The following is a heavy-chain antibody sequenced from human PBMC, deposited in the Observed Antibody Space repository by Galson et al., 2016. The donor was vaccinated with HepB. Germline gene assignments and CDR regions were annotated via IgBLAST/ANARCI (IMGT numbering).Heavy chain of an antibody. CDR3: ARNDWFRFDP. J-gene: IGHJ5*02. V-gene: IGHV3-33*05. Sequence: SLRLSCAASGLAFMHWVRQAPGKGLEWVAVIAHHGGSIYYADSVRGRFTISRDNAKNSVYLQINSLRAEDTAVYYCARNDWFRFDPWGQGTLVTVSS. D-gene: IGHD3-9*01. CDR2: IAHHGGSI. CDR1: GLAF.